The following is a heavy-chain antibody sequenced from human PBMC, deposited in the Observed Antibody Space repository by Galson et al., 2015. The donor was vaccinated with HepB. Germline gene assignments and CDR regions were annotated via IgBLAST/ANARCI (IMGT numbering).Heavy chain of an antibody. V-gene: IGHV3-53*01. D-gene: IGHD6-19*01. J-gene: IGHJ4*02. CDR2: MHAGGST. Sequence: SLRLSCAASGFTVNSKYMSWVRQAPGKGLEWVSLMHAGGSTYYAESVKGRFTISRDNSKNTLYLQMNSLTAEDTAVYYCATTRDRSGWYHYFDYWGQGTLVTVSS. CDR1: GFTVNSKY. CDR3: ATTRDRSGWYHYFDY.